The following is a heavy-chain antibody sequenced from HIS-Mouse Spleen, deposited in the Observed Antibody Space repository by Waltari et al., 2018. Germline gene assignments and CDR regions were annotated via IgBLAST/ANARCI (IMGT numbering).Heavy chain of an antibody. V-gene: IGHV3-43*01. CDR2: ISWDGGST. D-gene: IGHD2-15*01. CDR1: GFTFDDYT. Sequence: AASGFTFDDYTMHWVRQAPGKGLEWVSLISWDGGSTYYAESVKGRFTISRDNSKNSLYLQMNSLRTEDTALYYCAKGAPGGNFDYWGQGTLVTVSS. CDR3: AKGAPGGNFDY. J-gene: IGHJ4*02.